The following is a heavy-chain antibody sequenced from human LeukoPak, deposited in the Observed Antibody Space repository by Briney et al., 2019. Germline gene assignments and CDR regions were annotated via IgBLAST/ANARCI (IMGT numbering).Heavy chain of an antibody. CDR1: GFTFRNYG. D-gene: IGHD4-17*01. J-gene: IGHJ4*02. Sequence: GGSLRLSCVASGFTFRNYGMNWVRQTPGKGLEWVSDISGGGGTTNYADSVKGRFTISRDNSRNTVDLHMSSLRAEDTAVYYCVRDRLHYVEYEKTFDYWGQGTLVTVSS. V-gene: IGHV3-23*01. CDR3: VRDRLHYVEYEKTFDY. CDR2: ISGGGGTT.